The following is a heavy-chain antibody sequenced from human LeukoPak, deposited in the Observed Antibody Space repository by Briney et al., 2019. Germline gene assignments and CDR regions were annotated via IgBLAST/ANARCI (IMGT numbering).Heavy chain of an antibody. J-gene: IGHJ4*02. V-gene: IGHV3-48*03. D-gene: IGHD6-13*01. CDR1: GFTFFSYD. CDR2: ISSSATTK. CDR3: AKALPSSWYFLDY. Sequence: GGSLRLSCAASGFTFFSYDMYWVRQAPGKGLEWVSYISSSATTKYYADSVKGRFTISRDNAKSSLYLQMNSLRADDTAVYYCAKALPSSWYFLDYWGQGTLVTVSS.